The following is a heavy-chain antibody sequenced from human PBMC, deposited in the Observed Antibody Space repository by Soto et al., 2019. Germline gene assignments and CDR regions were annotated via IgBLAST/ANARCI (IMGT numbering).Heavy chain of an antibody. D-gene: IGHD2-2*01. V-gene: IGHV3-21*01. CDR3: ARGLLEDIVVVPAANWFDP. CDR1: GFTFSSYS. CDR2: ISSSSSYI. Sequence: SLRLSCAASGFTFSSYSMNWVRQAPGKGLEWVSSISSSSSYIYYADSVKGRFTISRDNAKNSLYLQMNSLRAEDTAVYYCARGLLEDIVVVPAANWFDPWGQGTLVTVSS. J-gene: IGHJ5*02.